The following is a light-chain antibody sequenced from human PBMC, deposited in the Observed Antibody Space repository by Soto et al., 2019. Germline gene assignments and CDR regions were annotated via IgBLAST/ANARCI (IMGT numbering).Light chain of an antibody. J-gene: IGKJ2*01. CDR1: QSVSSSY. CDR3: QQYGSSPRYT. V-gene: IGKV3-20*01. Sequence: EIVLTQSPGTLSLSTGERATLSCRASQSVSSSYLAWYQQKPGQAPRILIYGASSRATGIPDRFSGSGSGTDFTLTISRLEPEDFAVYYCQQYGSSPRYTFGQGTKLEIK. CDR2: GAS.